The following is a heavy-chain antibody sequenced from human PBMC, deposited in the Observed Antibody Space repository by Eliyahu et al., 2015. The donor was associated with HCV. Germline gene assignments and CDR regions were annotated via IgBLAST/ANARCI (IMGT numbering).Heavy chain of an antibody. V-gene: IGHV4-39*01. Sequence: QLQLQESGPGLVKPSETLSLTCTVSGGSISSSSYYWGWIRQPPGKGLEWIGSLDYSGSSSYNPSLKSRVNISVDTTKNQFSLKLGSVTATDTAVYYCARSKQLWFAYYFDYWGQGTLVTVSS. D-gene: IGHD5-18*01. CDR2: LDYSGSS. CDR3: ARSKQLWFAYYFDY. CDR1: GGSISSSSYY. J-gene: IGHJ4*02.